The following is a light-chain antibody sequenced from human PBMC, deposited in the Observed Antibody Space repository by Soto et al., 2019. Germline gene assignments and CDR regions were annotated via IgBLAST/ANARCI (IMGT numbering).Light chain of an antibody. Sequence: QSALTQPASVSGSPGQSITISCAGSGGDVGNYDLLSWYQQIPGKAPKLMIYEVSNRPSGVSNRFSGSKSVNTASLSISGLQAEDEADYYCSSYTTNTTLYVFGTGTKVTVL. J-gene: IGLJ1*01. CDR1: GGDVGNYDL. V-gene: IGLV2-14*02. CDR2: EVS. CDR3: SSYTTNTTLYV.